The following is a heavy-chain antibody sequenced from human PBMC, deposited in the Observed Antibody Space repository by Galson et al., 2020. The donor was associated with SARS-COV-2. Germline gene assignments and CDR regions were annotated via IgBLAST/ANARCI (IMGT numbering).Heavy chain of an antibody. CDR3: ARESTVIPNWFDP. CDR1: GGSISSGSYY. J-gene: IGHJ5*02. CDR2: IYTSGST. D-gene: IGHD3-22*01. V-gene: IGHV4-61*02. Sequence: TLSLTCTVSGGSISSGSYYWSWIRQPAGKGLEWIGRIYTSGSTNYNPSLKSRVTISVDTSKNQFSLKLSSVTAADTAVYYCARESTVIPNWFDPWGQGTLVTVSS.